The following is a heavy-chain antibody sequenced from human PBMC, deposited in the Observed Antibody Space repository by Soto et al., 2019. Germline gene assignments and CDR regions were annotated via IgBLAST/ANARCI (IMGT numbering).Heavy chain of an antibody. Sequence: QVQLVQSGAEVKKPGASVKVSCKASGYTFTSYYMHWVRQAPGQGLEWMGIINPSGGSTSYAQKFQGRVTMTRDTSTSTVDMELSSLRSEDTAVYYCARDLYCSGGSCYHYFDYWGQGTLVTVSS. CDR2: INPSGGST. J-gene: IGHJ4*02. CDR1: GYTFTSYY. V-gene: IGHV1-46*03. CDR3: ARDLYCSGGSCYHYFDY. D-gene: IGHD2-15*01.